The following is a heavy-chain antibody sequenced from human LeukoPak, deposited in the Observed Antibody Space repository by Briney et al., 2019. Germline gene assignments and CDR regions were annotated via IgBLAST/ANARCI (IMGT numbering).Heavy chain of an antibody. CDR1: GFTFSSYA. CDR2: ISGSGGST. CDR3: AKALSGHLHIDY. J-gene: IGHJ4*02. V-gene: IGHV3-23*01. Sequence: GGSLRLSCAASGFTFSSYAMSWVRQAPGKGLEWVSAISGSGGSTYYADSVKGRFTISRDNSKNTLYLQINSLRAEDTAVYYCAKALSGHLHIDYWGQGTLVTVSS. D-gene: IGHD1-26*01.